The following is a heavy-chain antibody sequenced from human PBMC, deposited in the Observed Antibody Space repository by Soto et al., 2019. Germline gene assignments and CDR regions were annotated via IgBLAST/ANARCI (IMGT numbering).Heavy chain of an antibody. CDR1: GYTFTSYG. CDR3: SSSWYTIDY. J-gene: IGHJ4*02. CDR2: ISAYNGNT. V-gene: IGHV1-18*01. Sequence: ASVKVSCKGSGYTFTSYGISWVRQAPGQGLEWMGWISAYNGNTNYAQKLQGRVTMTTDTSTSTAYMDPVDTATYYCARMRDSSSWYTIDYWGQGTLVTVS. D-gene: IGHD6-13*01.